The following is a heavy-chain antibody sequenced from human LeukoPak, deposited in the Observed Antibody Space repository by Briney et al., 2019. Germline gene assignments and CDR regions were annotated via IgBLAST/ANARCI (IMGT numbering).Heavy chain of an antibody. CDR3: ARGHHSSGYYYNNWFDP. V-gene: IGHV4-34*01. CDR2: INHSGST. Sequence: PSETLSLTCAVYGGSFSGYYWSWIRQPPGKGLEWMGEINHSGSTNYNPSLKSRVTISVDTSKNQFSLKLSSVTAADTAVYYCARGHHSSGYYYNNWFDPWGQGTLVTVSS. D-gene: IGHD3-22*01. CDR1: GGSFSGYY. J-gene: IGHJ5*02.